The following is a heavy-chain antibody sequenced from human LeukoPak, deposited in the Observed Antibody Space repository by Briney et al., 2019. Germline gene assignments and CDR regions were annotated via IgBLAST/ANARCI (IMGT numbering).Heavy chain of an antibody. CDR3: AKATQWLAFDY. D-gene: IGHD6-19*01. Sequence: PSETLSLTCTVSGGSISSNYWSWMRQPPGKGLEWIGYIYYSGSTNYNPSLKSRVTMSVDTSENLFSLKVTSVTAADTAVYYCAKATQWLAFDYWGLGTLVTVSS. J-gene: IGHJ4*02. CDR1: GGSISSNY. V-gene: IGHV4-59*01. CDR2: IYYSGST.